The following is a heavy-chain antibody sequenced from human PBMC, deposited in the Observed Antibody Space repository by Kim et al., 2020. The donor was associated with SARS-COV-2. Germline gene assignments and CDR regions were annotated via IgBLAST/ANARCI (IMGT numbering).Heavy chain of an antibody. Sequence: SETLSLTCTVSGGSISSYYWSWIRQPPGKGLEWIGYIYYSGSTNYNPSLKSRVTISVDTSKNQFSLKLSSVTAADTAVYYCARDLPPAEGSYYYYGMDVWGQGTTVSVSS. CDR3: ARDLPPAEGSYYYYGMDV. CDR2: IYYSGST. D-gene: IGHD2-2*01. V-gene: IGHV4-59*01. CDR1: GGSISSYY. J-gene: IGHJ6*02.